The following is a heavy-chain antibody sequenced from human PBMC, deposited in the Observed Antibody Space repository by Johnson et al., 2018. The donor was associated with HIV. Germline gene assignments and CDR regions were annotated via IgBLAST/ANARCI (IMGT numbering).Heavy chain of an antibody. CDR3: EKVKGSDAPPRDGFDI. CDR2: ISGSGGST. J-gene: IGHJ3*02. V-gene: IGHV3-23*04. CDR1: GFTFSSYA. D-gene: IGHD1-26*01. Sequence: VQLVESGGGLVQPGGSLRLSCAASGFTFSSYAMSWVRQAPGKGLEWVSAISGSGGSTYYADSVKGRFTISRDNSKNTLYLQMNSLRAEDTAVYYCEKVKGSDAPPRDGFDIWGQGTMVTVSS.